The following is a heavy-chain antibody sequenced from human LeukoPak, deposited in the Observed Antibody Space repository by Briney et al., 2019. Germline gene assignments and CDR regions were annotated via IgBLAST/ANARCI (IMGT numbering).Heavy chain of an antibody. D-gene: IGHD1-1*01. CDR2: ISSSSSTI. V-gene: IGHV3-48*04. Sequence: GGSLRLSCAASGFTFSSYSMNWVRQAPGKGLEWVSYISSSSSTIYYADSVKGRFTISRDNAKNSLYLQMNSLRAEDTAVYYCARDRSTGTGYYYYYMDVWGKGTTVTVSS. J-gene: IGHJ6*03. CDR1: GFTFSSYS. CDR3: ARDRSTGTGYYYYYMDV.